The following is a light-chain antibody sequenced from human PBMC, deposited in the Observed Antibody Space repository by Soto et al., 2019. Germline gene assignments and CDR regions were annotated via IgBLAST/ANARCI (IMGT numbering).Light chain of an antibody. CDR2: ENN. Sequence: QSVLTQPPSVSAAPGQKVTISCSGSSSNIGNNYVSWYQQLPRTAPKLLIYENNKRPSGIPDRFSGSKSGTSATLGITGLQTGDEADYYCGTWDSSLSAVVFGGGTKVTV. V-gene: IGLV1-51*02. J-gene: IGLJ2*01. CDR1: SSNIGNNY. CDR3: GTWDSSLSAVV.